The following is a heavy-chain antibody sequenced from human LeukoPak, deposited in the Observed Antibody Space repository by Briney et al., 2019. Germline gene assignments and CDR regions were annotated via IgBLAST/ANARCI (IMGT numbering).Heavy chain of an antibody. V-gene: IGHV4-31*03. J-gene: IGHJ4*02. CDR1: GGSISSGGYY. Sequence: PSETLSLTCTVSGGSISSGGYYWSWIRQHPGKGLEWIGYIYYSGSTYYNPSLKSRVTISVDTSKNQFSLKLSSVTAADTAVYYCARAAAGTPLDFDYWGQGTLVTVSS. CDR2: IYYSGST. D-gene: IGHD6-13*01. CDR3: ARAAAGTPLDFDY.